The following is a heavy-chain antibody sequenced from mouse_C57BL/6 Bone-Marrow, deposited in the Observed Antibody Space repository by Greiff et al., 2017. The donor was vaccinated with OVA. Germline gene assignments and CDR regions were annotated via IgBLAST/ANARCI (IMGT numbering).Heavy chain of an antibody. CDR3: ARKGRGYRLAY. CDR2: INPSTGGT. CDR1: GYSFTGYY. Sequence: VQLQQSGPELVKPGASVKISCKASGYSFTGYYMNWVKQSPEKSLEWIGEINPSTGGTTYNQKFKAKATLTVDKSSSTAYMQLKSLTSEDSAVYYGARKGRGYRLAYWGQGTLVTVSA. J-gene: IGHJ3*01. D-gene: IGHD2-2*01. V-gene: IGHV1-42*01.